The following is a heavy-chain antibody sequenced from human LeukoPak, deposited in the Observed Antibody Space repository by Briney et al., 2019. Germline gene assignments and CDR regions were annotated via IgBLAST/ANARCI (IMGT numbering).Heavy chain of an antibody. CDR2: ISGSGGST. D-gene: IGHD5-18*01. Sequence: GGSLRLSCAASGFTFSSYAMSWVRQVPGKGLEWVSAISGSGGSTYYADSVKGRFTISRDNSKNTLYLQMNSLRAEDTAVYYCAKGGDIQLWLSYFDYWGQGTLVTVSS. CDR3: AKGGDIQLWLSYFDY. CDR1: GFTFSSYA. V-gene: IGHV3-23*01. J-gene: IGHJ4*02.